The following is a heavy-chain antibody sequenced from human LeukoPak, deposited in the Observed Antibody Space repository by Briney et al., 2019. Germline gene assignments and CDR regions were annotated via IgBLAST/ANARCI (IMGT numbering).Heavy chain of an antibody. CDR3: SRGVSQWYQLLSLPYYYYGMDV. CDR1: GFTFSSYA. J-gene: IGHJ6*02. Sequence: PGGSLRLSCAASGFTFSSYAMHWVRQAPGKGLEWVAVISYDGSNKYYADSVKGRFTISRDNSKNTLYLQMNSLRAEDTAVYYCSRGVSQWYQLLSLPYYYYGMDVWGQGTTVTVSS. V-gene: IGHV3-30-3*01. D-gene: IGHD2-2*01. CDR2: ISYDGSNK.